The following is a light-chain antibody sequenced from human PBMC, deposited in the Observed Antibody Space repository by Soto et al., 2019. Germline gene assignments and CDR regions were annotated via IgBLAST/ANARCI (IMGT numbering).Light chain of an antibody. Sequence: EIVLTQSPGTLPLSPGERATLSCRASQSVSSYLAWYQQKPGQAPRLLIYDASTRATGISARFSGSGSGTDFTLTISSLEPEDFAVYYCQQRSNWPVTFGQGTRVEVK. CDR2: DAS. CDR1: QSVSSY. J-gene: IGKJ1*01. CDR3: QQRSNWPVT. V-gene: IGKV3-11*01.